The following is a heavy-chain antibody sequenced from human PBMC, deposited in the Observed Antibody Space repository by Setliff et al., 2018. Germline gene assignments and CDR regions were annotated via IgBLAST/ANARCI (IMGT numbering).Heavy chain of an antibody. Sequence: SETLSLTCSVYGESFSNNYWSWLRQPPGKGLEWIGESNHSGGTSYNASLKSRLSMSVDTSRNQFSLKITSVTAADTALYSCAGTPARGTTWLSPFDYWGQGIQVTVSS. CDR3: AGTPARGTTWLSPFDY. CDR1: GESFSNNY. CDR2: SNHSGGT. V-gene: IGHV4-34*01. J-gene: IGHJ4*02. D-gene: IGHD3-9*01.